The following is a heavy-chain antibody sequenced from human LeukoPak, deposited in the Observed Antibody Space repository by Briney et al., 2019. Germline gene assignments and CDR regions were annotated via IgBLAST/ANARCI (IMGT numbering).Heavy chain of an antibody. CDR3: ARDSHSSSWSEDY. CDR2: INHCGST. CDR1: GGSINGYY. D-gene: IGHD6-13*01. J-gene: IGHJ4*02. V-gene: IGHV4-34*01. Sequence: SETLSLTCTVSGGSINGYYWSWIRQPPGKGLEGIGEINHCGSTNYNPSLKSRVTISLDTSKTQFSLQLDSVTPEDTAVYYCARDSHSSSWSEDYWGQGTLVTVAS.